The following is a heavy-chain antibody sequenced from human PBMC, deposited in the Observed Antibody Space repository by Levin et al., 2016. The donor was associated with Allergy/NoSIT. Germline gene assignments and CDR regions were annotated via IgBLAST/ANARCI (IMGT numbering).Heavy chain of an antibody. J-gene: IGHJ5*02. D-gene: IGHD3-10*01. CDR1: GFTFSSYS. V-gene: IGHV3-21*01. CDR3: ARAPMVRGVIINGFDP. CDR2: ISSSSSYI. Sequence: GGSLRLSCAASGFTFSSYSMNWVRQAPGKGLEWVSSISSSSSYIYYADSVKGRFTISRDNAKNSLYLQMNSLRAEDTAVYYCARAPMVRGVIINGFDPWGQGTLVTVSS.